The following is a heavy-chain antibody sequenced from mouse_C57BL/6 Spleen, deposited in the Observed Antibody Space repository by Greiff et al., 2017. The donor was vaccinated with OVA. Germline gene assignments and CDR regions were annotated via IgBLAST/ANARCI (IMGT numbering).Heavy chain of an antibody. Sequence: LVKPGASVKISCKASGYTFTDSYMNWVKQSHGKSLEWIGDINPNNGGTSYNQKFKGKATLTVDKSSSTAYMELRSLTSEDSAVYYCARSLLLRYEAWFAYWGQGTLVTVSA. CDR3: ARSLLLRYEAWFAY. D-gene: IGHD1-1*01. CDR2: INPNNGGT. V-gene: IGHV1-26*01. J-gene: IGHJ3*01. CDR1: GYTFTDSY.